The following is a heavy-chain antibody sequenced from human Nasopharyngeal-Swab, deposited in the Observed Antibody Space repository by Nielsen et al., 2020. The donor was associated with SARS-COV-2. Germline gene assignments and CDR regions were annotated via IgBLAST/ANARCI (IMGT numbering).Heavy chain of an antibody. D-gene: IGHD6-13*01. Sequence: LRLSCTVSGGSISSYYWSWIRQPPGKGLEWIGYIYYSGSTNYNPSLKSRVTISVDTSKNQFSLKLSSVTAADTAVYYCARDRIAAAGYYYYGMDVWGQGTTVTVSS. CDR2: IYYSGST. V-gene: IGHV4-59*01. J-gene: IGHJ6*02. CDR3: ARDRIAAAGYYYYGMDV. CDR1: GGSISSYY.